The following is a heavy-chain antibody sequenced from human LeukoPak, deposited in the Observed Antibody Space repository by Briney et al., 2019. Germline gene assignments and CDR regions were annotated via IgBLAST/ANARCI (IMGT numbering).Heavy chain of an antibody. CDR1: GGSFSRYY. J-gene: IGHJ6*03. D-gene: IGHD3-10*01. V-gene: IGHV4-34*01. CDR2: INHSGSA. Sequence: SETLSLTCAVYGGSFSRYYWTWIRQPPGKGLEWIGEINHSGSANYNPSLKSRVTISVDTSKNQFSLKLSSVTAADTAVYYRARLLSGSGSGYYYMDVWGKGTTVTISS. CDR3: ARLLSGSGSGYYYMDV.